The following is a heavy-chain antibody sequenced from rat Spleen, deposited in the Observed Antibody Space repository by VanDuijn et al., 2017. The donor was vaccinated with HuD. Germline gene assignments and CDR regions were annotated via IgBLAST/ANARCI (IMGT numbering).Heavy chain of an antibody. J-gene: IGHJ2*01. Sequence: EVQLVESGGGLVQPGRSLKLSCAASGFTFSDYNMAWVRQAPKKGLEWVGIISYDGSSTYYRDSVKGRFTISSDNAKSTLYLQMDSLRSEDTATYYCARHTTNYGLFGYWGQGVMVTVSS. D-gene: IGHD1-11*01. CDR2: ISYDGSST. CDR3: ARHTTNYGLFGY. CDR1: GFTFSDYN. V-gene: IGHV5-7*01.